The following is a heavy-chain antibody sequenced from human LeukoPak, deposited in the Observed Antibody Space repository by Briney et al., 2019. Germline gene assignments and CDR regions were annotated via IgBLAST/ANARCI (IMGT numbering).Heavy chain of an antibody. CDR1: GFTFRSYV. D-gene: IGHD6-19*01. Sequence: PGGSLTLSCAASGFTFRSYVMSWIRQPPGKGLEWIGYIYYSGSTNYNPSLKSRVTISVDTSKNQFSLKLSSVTAADTAVYYCARDSLPRSGWYGDYYYYYGMDVWGQGTTVTVSS. J-gene: IGHJ6*02. CDR2: IYYSGST. V-gene: IGHV4-59*01. CDR3: ARDSLPRSGWYGDYYYYYGMDV.